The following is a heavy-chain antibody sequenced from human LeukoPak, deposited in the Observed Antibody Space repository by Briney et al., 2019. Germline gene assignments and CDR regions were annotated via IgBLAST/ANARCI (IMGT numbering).Heavy chain of an antibody. Sequence: GGSLRLSCAASGFTFNNYWMIWVRQAPGRGLEWVANIKEDGTKKNYVDSVKGRFTIPRDDAKNSLYLQMNSLRVEDTAVYYCARGGYSHGTNWFDPWGQGTLVTVSS. CDR2: IKEDGTKK. CDR1: GFTFNNYW. CDR3: ARGGYSHGTNWFDP. J-gene: IGHJ5*02. D-gene: IGHD5-18*01. V-gene: IGHV3-7*01.